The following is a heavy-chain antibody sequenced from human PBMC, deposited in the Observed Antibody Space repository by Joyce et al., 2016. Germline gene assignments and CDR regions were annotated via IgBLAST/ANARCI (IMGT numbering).Heavy chain of an antibody. CDR2: IGASGGGR. J-gene: IGHJ3*01. CDR1: QTRSNNYV. CDR3: ARAMTVVVDYTLRDGFDV. Sequence: EMQLEESGGTLVHPGGSLSLSCTVSQTRSNNYVMAWVRQAPGKGLEWVAAIGASGGGRYYADSVRGRFTVSRDNSKNTMYLQITSLQTEDTAIYYCARAMTVVVDYTLRDGFDVWGRGTLVAVSS. V-gene: IGHV3-23*04. D-gene: IGHD2-15*01.